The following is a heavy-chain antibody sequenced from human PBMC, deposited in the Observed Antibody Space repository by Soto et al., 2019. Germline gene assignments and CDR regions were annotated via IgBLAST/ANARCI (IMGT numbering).Heavy chain of an antibody. Sequence: GGSLRLSCAASGFTFSSYAMSWVRQAPGKGLEWVGHIKTKPDGGTTDYAAPLKGRFTISRDDSKNTLYLQMNSLKTEDTAVYYCTTDAPPFYYDFPALFDSRGQGTLVTGSS. CDR3: TTDAPPFYYDFPALFDS. J-gene: IGHJ5*01. CDR2: IKTKPDGGTT. D-gene: IGHD3-3*01. V-gene: IGHV3-15*01. CDR1: GFTFSSYA.